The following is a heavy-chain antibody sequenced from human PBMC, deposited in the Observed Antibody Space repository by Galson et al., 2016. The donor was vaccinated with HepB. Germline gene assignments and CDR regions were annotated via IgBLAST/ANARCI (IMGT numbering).Heavy chain of an antibody. CDR1: GFTFSSHA. J-gene: IGHJ4*02. V-gene: IGHV3-23*01. CDR3: AKDSGSSSWYGGYYFDV. Sequence: SLRLSCEASGFTFSSHAINWVRQTPGKGLEWVSTISRTAGRTYYAASVKGRFTISRDNSKNTLHLQMKSLRAEATAVYYCAKDSGSSSWYGGYYFDVWGQGTLVTVSS. D-gene: IGHD6-13*01. CDR2: ISRTAGRT.